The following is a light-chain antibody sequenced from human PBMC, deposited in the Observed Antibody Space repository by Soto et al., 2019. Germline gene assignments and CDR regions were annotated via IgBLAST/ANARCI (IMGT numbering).Light chain of an antibody. Sequence: QFVLTQPPSASGTPGQRVTISCSGSSSNIGGNSVSWYQHLPGTAPKLLIYSINKRPSGVPDRFSGSKSGTSASLAISGLLSEDEADYFCAAWDDSLNGVLFGGGTKLTVL. CDR3: AAWDDSLNGVL. V-gene: IGLV1-44*01. CDR2: SIN. CDR1: SSNIGGNS. J-gene: IGLJ2*01.